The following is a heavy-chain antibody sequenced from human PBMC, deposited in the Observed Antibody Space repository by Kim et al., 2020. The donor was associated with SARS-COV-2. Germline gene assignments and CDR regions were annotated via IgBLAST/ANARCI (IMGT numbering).Heavy chain of an antibody. CDR3: ARPGQGRIADAFDI. D-gene: IGHD3-10*01. Sequence: GGSLRLSCAASGFTFSDYYMSRSRKAPGKGLEGVSYISSRGSTIYYEDAVRGRFTISRDNAKNSRCLQINSLRAEDTAVYYCARPGQGRIADAFDIWGQGTMYTVSS. CDR1: GFTFSDYY. V-gene: IGHV3-11*01. CDR2: ISSRGSTI. J-gene: IGHJ3*02.